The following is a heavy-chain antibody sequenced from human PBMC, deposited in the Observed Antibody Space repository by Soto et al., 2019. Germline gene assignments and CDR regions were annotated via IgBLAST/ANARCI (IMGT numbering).Heavy chain of an antibody. Sequence: PEGSLRLSCAASGFTFRSYAMNWVRQTQEKGLEWVSSISSTSTYTHYADSVKGRFTISRDNANNSLFPQMNSLRAEDTAIYYCARDLALAGNYWGQGALVTVS. CDR2: ISSTSTYT. D-gene: IGHD6-19*01. CDR3: ARDLALAGNY. J-gene: IGHJ4*02. CDR1: GFTFRSYA. V-gene: IGHV3-21*01.